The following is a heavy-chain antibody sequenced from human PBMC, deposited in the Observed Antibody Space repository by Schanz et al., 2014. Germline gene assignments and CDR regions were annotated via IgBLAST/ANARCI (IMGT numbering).Heavy chain of an antibody. CDR3: ARENLNWEAFDI. J-gene: IGHJ3*02. Sequence: QVQLVESGGGLVKPGGSLRLSCAASGFIFNDYYMNWIRQAPGKGLEWLSYISRDGTTSYYAASVKGRFTISRDNAKNGQYLEITRQSGKDTAVYYCARENLNWEAFDIWGQGTVVTVSS. D-gene: IGHD7-27*01. V-gene: IGHV3-11*01. CDR2: ISRDGTTS. CDR1: GFIFNDYY.